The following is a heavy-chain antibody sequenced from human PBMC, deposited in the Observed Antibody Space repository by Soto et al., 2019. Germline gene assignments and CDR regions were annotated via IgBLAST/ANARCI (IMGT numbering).Heavy chain of an antibody. D-gene: IGHD6-19*01. V-gene: IGHV4-34*01. Sequence: QVQLQQWGAGLLKPSETLSLTCAVYGGSFSGYYWSWIRQPPGKGLEWIGEINHSGSTNYNPSLKSRVTISVDTSKNQFSLKLSSVTAADTAVYYCARGWSGWRVWLDYWGQGTLVTGSS. CDR2: INHSGST. CDR1: GGSFSGYY. J-gene: IGHJ4*02. CDR3: ARGWSGWRVWLDY.